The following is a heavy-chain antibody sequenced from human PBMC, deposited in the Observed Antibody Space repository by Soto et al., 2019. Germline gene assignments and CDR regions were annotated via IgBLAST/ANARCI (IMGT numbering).Heavy chain of an antibody. CDR1: GDSISSFY. V-gene: IGHV4-59*01. D-gene: IGHD7-27*01. J-gene: IGHJ2*01. CDR3: ARAGTNSRYCDL. CDR2: IYYSGTT. Sequence: QMQLQESGPGLVKPSETLSLTCSVSGDSISSFYWSWIRQPPGKGLEWIGYIYYSGTTNYNPSLESRVTISVDTCKNLFSLKLNPVTAADTAVYFCARAGTNSRYCDLCGRGTLVTVSS.